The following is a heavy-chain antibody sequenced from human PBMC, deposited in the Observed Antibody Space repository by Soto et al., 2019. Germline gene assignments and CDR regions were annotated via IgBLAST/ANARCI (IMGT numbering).Heavy chain of an antibody. CDR1: GGSISSYY. CDR2: IYYSGST. D-gene: IGHD1-26*01. J-gene: IGHJ4*02. V-gene: IGHV4-59*01. Sequence: SETLSLTCTVSGGSISSYYWSWIRQPPGKGLEWIGYIYYSGSTKYNPSLKSRVTISVDTSKNQFSLKLSSVTAADTAVYYCAGGTKKWELLYYFDFWGQGTLVTVSS. CDR3: AGGTKKWELLYYFDF.